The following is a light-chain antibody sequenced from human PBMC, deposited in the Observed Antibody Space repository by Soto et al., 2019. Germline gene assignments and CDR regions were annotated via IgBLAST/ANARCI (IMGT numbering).Light chain of an antibody. CDR2: KAS. Sequence: QMTQSPSTLSASVGDRVTITCRASQSISSWLAWYQQKPGKAPKLLIYKASSLESGVPSRFSGSGSGTEFTLTISSLQPDDFATYYCQQYNSYSWTFGQGTKVDIK. V-gene: IGKV1-5*03. J-gene: IGKJ1*01. CDR1: QSISSW. CDR3: QQYNSYSWT.